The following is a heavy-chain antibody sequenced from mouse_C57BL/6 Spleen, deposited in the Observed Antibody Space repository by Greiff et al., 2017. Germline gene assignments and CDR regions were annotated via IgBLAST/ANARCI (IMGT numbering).Heavy chain of an antibody. CDR3: AIISSLLAWFAY. V-gene: IGHV1-74*01. CDR1: GYTFTSYW. CDR2: IHPSDSDT. Sequence: QVQLQQPGAELVKPGASVKVSCKASGYTFTSYWMHWVKQRPGQGLEWIGRIHPSDSDTNYNQKFKGKATLTVDKSSSTAYMQLSSLTSADSSVYYCAIISSLLAWFAYWGQGTLVTVSA. J-gene: IGHJ3*01.